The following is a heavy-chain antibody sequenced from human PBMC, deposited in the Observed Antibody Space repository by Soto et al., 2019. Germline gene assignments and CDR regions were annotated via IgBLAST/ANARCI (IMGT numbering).Heavy chain of an antibody. V-gene: IGHV1-69*01. CDR1: GCTFSSSS. CDR3: ARDQSIVGATVRDYYDGMAV. D-gene: IGHD1-26*01. Sequence: QVQLVQSGAEVKKPGSSVKVSCTASGCTFSSSSISWVRQAPGQGLEWMGGIIPIFGTANYAQKFPGRVTITADEPTSTAYMELSSLRSEDTAVYYCARDQSIVGATVRDYYDGMAVWCQGTTVTVSS. J-gene: IGHJ6*02. CDR2: IIPIFGTA.